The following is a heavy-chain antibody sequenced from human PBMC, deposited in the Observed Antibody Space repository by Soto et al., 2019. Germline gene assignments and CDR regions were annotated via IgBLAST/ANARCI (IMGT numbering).Heavy chain of an antibody. J-gene: IGHJ6*02. CDR3: AREKELLNYYYGMDV. D-gene: IGHD1-26*01. Sequence: PGGSLRLSCAASGYTFSSYWMHWVRQAPGKGLVWVSRINSDGSSTSYADSVKGRFTISRDNAKNTLYLQMNSLRAEDTAVYYCAREKELLNYYYGMDVWGQGTTVTVSS. V-gene: IGHV3-74*01. CDR2: INSDGSST. CDR1: GYTFSSYW.